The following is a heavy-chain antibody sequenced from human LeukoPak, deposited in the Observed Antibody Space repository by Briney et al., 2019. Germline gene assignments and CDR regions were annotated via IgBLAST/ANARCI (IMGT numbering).Heavy chain of an antibody. V-gene: IGHV4-30-4*01. CDR1: GGSISSGDCY. Sequence: SETLSLTCTVSGGSISSGDCYWSWIRQPPGKGLEWIGYIYYSGSTYYNPSLKSRVTISVDTSKNQFSPKLSSVTAADTAVYYCAGDIVVVPAAMPEGWFDPWGQGTLVTVSS. J-gene: IGHJ5*02. D-gene: IGHD2-2*01. CDR3: AGDIVVVPAAMPEGWFDP. CDR2: IYYSGST.